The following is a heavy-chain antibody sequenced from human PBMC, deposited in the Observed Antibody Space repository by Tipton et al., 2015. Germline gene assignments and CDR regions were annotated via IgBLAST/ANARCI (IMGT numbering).Heavy chain of an antibody. Sequence: TLSLTCAVSAYSISSDYYWGWIRQPPGKGLEWIGSVHYSGSTYYNPSLKSRVTISVDTSKNQFSLKLTSVTAADTAVYYCACQDYDSLTRDYQTVDYWGQGTLVTVSS. J-gene: IGHJ4*02. CDR2: VHYSGST. CDR3: ACQDYDSLTRDYQTVDY. D-gene: IGHD3-9*01. V-gene: IGHV4-38-2*01. CDR1: AYSISSDYY.